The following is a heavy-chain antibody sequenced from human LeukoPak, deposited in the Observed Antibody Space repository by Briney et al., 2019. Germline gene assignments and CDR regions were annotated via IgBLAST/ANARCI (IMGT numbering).Heavy chain of an antibody. V-gene: IGHV5-51*01. CDR1: GYSFTSYW. Sequence: GESLKISCQGSGYSFTSYWIGWVRQMPGKGPEWIGIIYPGDSDTRYSPSFQGQVTISVDKSISTAYLQWSTLKASDTAMYYCARELDFGGSNDAFDVWGQGTMVTVSS. CDR3: ARELDFGGSNDAFDV. D-gene: IGHD4-23*01. J-gene: IGHJ3*01. CDR2: IYPGDSDT.